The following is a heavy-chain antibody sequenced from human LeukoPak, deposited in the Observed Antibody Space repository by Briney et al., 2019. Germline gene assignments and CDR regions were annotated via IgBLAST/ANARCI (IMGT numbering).Heavy chain of an antibody. J-gene: IGHJ3*02. Sequence: GTSVKVSCKASGFTFTSSAMQWVRQARGQRLEWIGWIVVGSSNTNYAQKFQERVTITWGMSTSTAYMELRSLRSDDTAVYYCARDRTGDAFDIWGQGTMVTVSS. V-gene: IGHV1-58*02. CDR2: IVVGSSNT. CDR3: ARDRTGDAFDI. CDR1: GFTFTSSA.